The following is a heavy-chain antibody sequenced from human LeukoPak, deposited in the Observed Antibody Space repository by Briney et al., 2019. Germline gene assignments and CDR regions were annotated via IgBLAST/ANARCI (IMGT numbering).Heavy chain of an antibody. CDR1: GFTFSSYW. D-gene: IGHD5-18*01. J-gene: IGHJ5*02. Sequence: PGGSLRLSCAASGFTFSSYWMSWVRQAPGKGLEWVANIRQDGSEKYYVDSVKGRFTISRDNAKNSLYLQMNSLRAEDTAVYYCARVVVQLWLPYNWFGPWGQGTLVTVSS. V-gene: IGHV3-7*01. CDR2: IRQDGSEK. CDR3: ARVVVQLWLPYNWFGP.